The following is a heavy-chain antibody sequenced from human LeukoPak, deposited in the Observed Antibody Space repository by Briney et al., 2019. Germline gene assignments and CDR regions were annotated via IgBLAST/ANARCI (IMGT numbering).Heavy chain of an antibody. Sequence: GGSLRLSCAASGFTFSSYAMSWVRQAPGKGLEWVSAISGSGGSTYYADSVKGRFIISRDNSKNTLYLQMNSLRAEDTAVYYCAKDGRGGVRGVPYYFDYWGQGTLVTVSS. CDR3: AKDGRGGVRGVPYYFDY. J-gene: IGHJ4*02. V-gene: IGHV3-23*01. CDR1: GFTFSSYA. CDR2: ISGSGGST. D-gene: IGHD3-10*02.